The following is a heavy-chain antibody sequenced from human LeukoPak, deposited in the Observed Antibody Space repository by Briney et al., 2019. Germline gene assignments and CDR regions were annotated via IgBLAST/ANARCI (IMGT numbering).Heavy chain of an antibody. CDR1: GGTFTNYG. CDR3: ARDGWMDV. Sequence: SVKVSCKASGGTFTNYGISWVRQAPGQGLEWMGRIIPILGTANYAQKYQGRVTITADTSTSTGYMELSSLRSEDTAVYYCARDGWMDVWGQGTTVLVSS. J-gene: IGHJ6*02. CDR2: IIPILGTA. V-gene: IGHV1-69*04. D-gene: IGHD2-15*01.